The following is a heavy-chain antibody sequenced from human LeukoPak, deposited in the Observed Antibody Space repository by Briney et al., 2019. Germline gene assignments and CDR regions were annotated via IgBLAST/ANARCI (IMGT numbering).Heavy chain of an antibody. CDR2: IYYRGTT. D-gene: IGHD3-22*01. V-gene: IGHV4-34*01. Sequence: SETLSLTCAVYGGSFSGYYWGWIRQPPGKGLEWIGSIYYRGTTYSNPSLKSRVTISGDTSKNQFSLKLSSVTAADTAVYYCARHDSSGPYNAFDIWGQGTMVTVSS. CDR1: GGSFSGYY. CDR3: ARHDSSGPYNAFDI. J-gene: IGHJ3*02.